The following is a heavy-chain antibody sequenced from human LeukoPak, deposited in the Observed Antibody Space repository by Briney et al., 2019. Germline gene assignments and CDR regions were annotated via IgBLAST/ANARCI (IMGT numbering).Heavy chain of an antibody. CDR2: ISSDGSYK. CDR1: GFTFSSHA. CDR3: ARDEGGYSYAPTGD. V-gene: IGHV3-30*04. J-gene: IGHJ4*02. Sequence: GGSLRLSCAASGFTFSSHALHWVRQAPGKGLEWVAVISSDGSYKYYADPVKGRFTISRDNSKNTLYLQMNSLRAEDTAVYYCARDEGGYSYAPTGDWGQGTLVTVSS. D-gene: IGHD5-18*01.